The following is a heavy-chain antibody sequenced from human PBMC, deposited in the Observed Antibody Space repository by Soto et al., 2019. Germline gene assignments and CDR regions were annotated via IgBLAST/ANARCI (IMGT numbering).Heavy chain of an antibody. J-gene: IGHJ6*02. D-gene: IGHD6-19*01. CDR1: GFTFNTYG. CDR3: ARPLVAPVAGPYYYGMDV. CDR2: IWYDGNTK. V-gene: IGHV3-33*01. Sequence: QIQLVESGGGVVQPGRSLRLSCAASGFTFNTYGVNWVRQAPGKGLEWVAVIWYDGNTKYYADSVKGRFTISRDNLKNTLYLQMNSLTAEDTAVYYCARPLVAPVAGPYYYGMDVWGQGTTVTVSS.